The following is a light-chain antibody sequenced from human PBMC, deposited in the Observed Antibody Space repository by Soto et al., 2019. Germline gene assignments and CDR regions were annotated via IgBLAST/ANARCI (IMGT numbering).Light chain of an antibody. V-gene: IGKV3-15*01. J-gene: IGKJ1*01. CDR3: QQYKNGPGT. CDR1: QSVSSK. Sequence: EIVLTQSPGTLSVSPGERATLSCRASQSVSSKLAWYQQKPGQAPRLLFYGASTGATGIPARFSGSGSETEFTLSISSLQSEDFAVYYCQQYKNGPGTFGQGTKV. CDR2: GAS.